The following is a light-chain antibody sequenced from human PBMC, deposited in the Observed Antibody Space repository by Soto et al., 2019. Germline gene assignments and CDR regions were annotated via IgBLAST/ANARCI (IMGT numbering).Light chain of an antibody. CDR3: SSYTSSSPCV. V-gene: IGLV2-14*01. CDR2: EVS. J-gene: IGLJ1*01. Sequence: QAVVTQPASVSGSPGQSITISCTGTSSDVGGYKYVSWYQQHPGKAPKLMIYEVSNRPSGVSNRFSGSKSGNTASLTISGLQAEDEADYYCSSYTSSSPCVFGTGTKVTVL. CDR1: SSDVGGYKY.